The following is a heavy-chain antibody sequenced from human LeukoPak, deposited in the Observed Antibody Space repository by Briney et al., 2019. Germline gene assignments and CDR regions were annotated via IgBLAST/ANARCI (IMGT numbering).Heavy chain of an antibody. Sequence: KSSETLSLTCTVSGGSISSYYWNWIRQPPGKGLEWIGYIYYSGSTNYNPSLKSRVTISVDTSKKQFSLKLSSVTAADTAVYYCARPRSGFGAYEFWGQGTLVTVSS. CDR1: GGSISSYY. CDR2: IYYSGST. V-gene: IGHV4-59*08. CDR3: ARPRSGFGAYEF. J-gene: IGHJ3*01. D-gene: IGHD6-25*01.